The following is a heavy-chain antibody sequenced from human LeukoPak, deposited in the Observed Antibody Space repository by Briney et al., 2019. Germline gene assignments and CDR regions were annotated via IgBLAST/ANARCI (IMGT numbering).Heavy chain of an antibody. CDR3: ARGDVSLQWPTDY. J-gene: IGHJ4*02. CDR1: GGTFNSYA. V-gene: IGHV1-69*06. Sequence: SVKVSCKASGGTFNSYAISWVRQAPGQGLEWMGGIIPIFGTTNYARKFRGRVTLTADKSTRTAYMELSSLKSEDMAVYYCARGDVSLQWPTDYWGQGTLVTVSS. CDR2: IIPIFGTT. D-gene: IGHD6-19*01.